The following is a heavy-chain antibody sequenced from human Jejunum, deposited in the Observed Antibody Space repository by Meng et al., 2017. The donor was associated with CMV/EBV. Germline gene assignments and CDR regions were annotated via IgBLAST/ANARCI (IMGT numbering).Heavy chain of an antibody. J-gene: IGHJ2*01. Sequence: CRASGYNFRDYYMHWVRQAPGQGLEWVGRINVNTGVTNYAQKFLGRGTMTADASNDTVFMEVERLTSDDTAVYFCARDRGAWFFDLWGRGTLVTVSS. D-gene: IGHD3-16*01. CDR1: GYNFRDYY. CDR3: ARDRGAWFFDL. V-gene: IGHV1-2*06. CDR2: INVNTGVT.